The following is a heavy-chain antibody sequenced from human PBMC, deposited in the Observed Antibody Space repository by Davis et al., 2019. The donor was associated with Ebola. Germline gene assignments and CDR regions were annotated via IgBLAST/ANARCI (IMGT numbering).Heavy chain of an antibody. Sequence: GESLKISCAASGFIFSDYWMNWVRQPPGKGLVWVSRITNDGTRTSYADSVQGRFTISIDNAKTTLFLQLNSLRVEDTAIYYCARREAASIDYWGQGTLVTVSS. CDR1: GFIFSDYW. CDR2: ITNDGTRT. CDR3: ARREAASIDY. D-gene: IGHD6-25*01. J-gene: IGHJ4*02. V-gene: IGHV3-74*01.